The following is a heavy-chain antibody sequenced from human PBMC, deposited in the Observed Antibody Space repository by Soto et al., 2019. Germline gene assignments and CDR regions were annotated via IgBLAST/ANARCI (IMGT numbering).Heavy chain of an antibody. CDR2: ISAYNGNT. CDR3: ARDVEAAAGTSTPPYYYYGMDV. V-gene: IGHV1-18*01. CDR1: GYTFTSYG. D-gene: IGHD6-13*01. Sequence: ASVKVSCKASGYTFTSYGISWVRQAPGQGLEWMGWISAYNGNTNYAQKLQGRVTMTTDTSTSTAYMELRSLRSDDTAVYYCARDVEAAAGTSTPPYYYYGMDVWGQGTTVTVSS. J-gene: IGHJ6*02.